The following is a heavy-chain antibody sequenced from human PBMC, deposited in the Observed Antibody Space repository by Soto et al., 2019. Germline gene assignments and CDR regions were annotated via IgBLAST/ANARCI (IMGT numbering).Heavy chain of an antibody. V-gene: IGHV3-23*01. CDR3: AKFFVETGESSGWPWSFHY. Sequence: PGGSLRLSCAASGFTFSNYAMSWVRQAPGKGLEWVSAISGGGGTTYYAGSVKGRFTISRDNSKNTLFLQMNGLRAEDTAVYYCAKFFVETGESSGWPWSFHYWGQGTLVTVSS. CDR2: ISGGGGTT. CDR1: GFTFSNYA. D-gene: IGHD6-25*01. J-gene: IGHJ4*02.